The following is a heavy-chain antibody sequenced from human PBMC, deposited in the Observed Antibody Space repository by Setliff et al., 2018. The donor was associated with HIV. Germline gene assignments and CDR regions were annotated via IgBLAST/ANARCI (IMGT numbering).Heavy chain of an antibody. CDR2: INPSGGST. Sequence: ASVKVSCKASGYTFITYYMHWVRQAPGQGLEWMGIINPSGGSTSYAQKFQGRVTMTRDTSTSTVYMELSSLRSEDTAVYYCARGHIVVVTARSWFDPWGQGTLVTVSS. CDR1: GYTFITYY. J-gene: IGHJ5*02. D-gene: IGHD2-21*02. V-gene: IGHV1-46*01. CDR3: ARGHIVVVTARSWFDP.